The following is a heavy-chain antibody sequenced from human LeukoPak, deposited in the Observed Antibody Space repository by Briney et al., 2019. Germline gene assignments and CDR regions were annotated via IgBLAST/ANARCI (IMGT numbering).Heavy chain of an antibody. CDR1: GGSISSGGHS. Sequence: PSETLSLTCAVSGGSISSGGHSWSWIRQPPGKGLEWIGYIYHSGSTYYNPSLKSRVTISVGRSKNQFSLKLSSVTAADTAVYYCARAAYDYVWGSYRPLGAFDIWGQGTMVTVSS. J-gene: IGHJ3*02. V-gene: IGHV4-30-2*01. CDR2: IYHSGST. CDR3: ARAAYDYVWGSYRPLGAFDI. D-gene: IGHD3-16*02.